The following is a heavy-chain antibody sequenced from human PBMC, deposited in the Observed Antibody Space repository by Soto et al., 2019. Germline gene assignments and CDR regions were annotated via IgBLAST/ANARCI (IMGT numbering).Heavy chain of an antibody. D-gene: IGHD6-19*01. CDR2: ISWNSGSI. J-gene: IGHJ4*02. Sequence: EVQLVESGGGLVQPGRSLRLSCAASGFTFDDYAMHWVRQAPGKGLEWVSGISWNSGSIGYADSVKGRFTISRDNAKNYLYLQMNSLRAEDTALYYCAKDVSSGWYGVLDYWGQGTLVTVSS. CDR1: GFTFDDYA. CDR3: AKDVSSGWYGVLDY. V-gene: IGHV3-9*01.